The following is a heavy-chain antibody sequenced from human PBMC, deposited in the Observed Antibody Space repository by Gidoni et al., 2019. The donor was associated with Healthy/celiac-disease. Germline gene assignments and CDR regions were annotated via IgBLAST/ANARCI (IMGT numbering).Heavy chain of an antibody. D-gene: IGHD3-22*01. CDR1: GCSFRGYY. CDR3: ARGRSNYYYDSSGYYYF. CDR2: INHSGST. J-gene: IGHJ4*02. V-gene: IGHV4-34*01. Sequence: QVQLQQWGAGLLKPSATLSLTCAVYGCSFRGYYWSWIRQPPGKGLEWIGEINHSGSTNYNPSLKSRVTISVDTSKNQFSLKLSSVTAADTAVYYCARGRSNYYYDSSGYYYFWGQGTLVTVSS.